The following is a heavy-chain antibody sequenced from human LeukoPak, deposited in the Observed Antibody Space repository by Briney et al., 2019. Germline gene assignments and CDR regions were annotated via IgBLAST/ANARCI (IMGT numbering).Heavy chain of an antibody. CDR1: GYTFTSYG. D-gene: IGHD3-22*01. V-gene: IGHV1-18*01. CDR3: ATRFGYYDSSGYYSDAFDI. CDR2: ISAYNGNT. Sequence: ASVKVSCKASGYTFTSYGISWVRQAPGQGLEWMGWISAYNGNTNYAQKLQGRVTMTTDTSTSTAYMELRSLRSDDTAVYYCATRFGYYDSSGYYSDAFDIWGQGTMVTVSS. J-gene: IGHJ3*02.